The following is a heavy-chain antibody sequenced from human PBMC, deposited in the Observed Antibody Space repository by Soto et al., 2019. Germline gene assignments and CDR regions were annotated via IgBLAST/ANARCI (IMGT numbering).Heavy chain of an antibody. D-gene: IGHD2-15*01. CDR3: ARDRDIVNMVMFDY. CDR1: GYTFSNYG. CDR2: ISTYTGNT. J-gene: IGHJ4*02. V-gene: IGHV1-18*01. Sequence: QVQLVQSGAEVKKPGASVKVSCKASGYTFSNYGISWVRQAPGQGLEWMGWISTYTGNTNSAQKFQGRVTMTTDTSRSTAYMEVRSLRSDDTAFYYCARDRDIVNMVMFDYWGQGTLVTVSS.